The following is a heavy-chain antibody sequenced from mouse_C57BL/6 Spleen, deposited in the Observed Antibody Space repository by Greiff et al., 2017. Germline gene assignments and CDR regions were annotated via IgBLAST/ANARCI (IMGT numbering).Heavy chain of an antibody. CDR2: INPNNGGT. Sequence: VQLQQSGPELVKPGASVKISCKASGYTFTDYYMNWVKQSHGQSLEWIGDINPNNGGTSYNQKFKGKATLTVDKSSSTAYMELRSLTSEDSAVYYCVGNSAMDYWGQGTSVTVSS. V-gene: IGHV1-26*01. CDR1: GYTFTDYY. J-gene: IGHJ4*01. CDR3: VGNSAMDY. D-gene: IGHD2-1*01.